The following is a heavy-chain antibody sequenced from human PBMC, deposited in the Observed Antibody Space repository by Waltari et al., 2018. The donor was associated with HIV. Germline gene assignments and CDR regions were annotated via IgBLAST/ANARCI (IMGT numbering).Heavy chain of an antibody. CDR2: ITGNSGRV. J-gene: IGHJ4*02. V-gene: IGHV3-9*01. CDR1: GFPLNNNV. CDR3: AKDNAPGSIDY. Sequence: EVQLVESGGGLIQPGRSLRISCAACGFPLNNNVMHWVRQIPGKGLEWVSGITGNSGRVDYADSVKGRFTVSRDNAKNSLYLQMDSLKTEDTALYYCAKDNAPGSIDYWGQGTLVTVSS. D-gene: IGHD1-1*01.